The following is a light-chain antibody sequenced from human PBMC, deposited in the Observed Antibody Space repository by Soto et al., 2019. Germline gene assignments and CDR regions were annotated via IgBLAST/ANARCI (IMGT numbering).Light chain of an antibody. CDR3: AAWDDSLSGRYV. J-gene: IGLJ1*01. CDR2: RNN. Sequence: QSVLTQPPSASGTPGQRVTISCSGSSSNFGSNYVYWYQQLPGTAPKLLIYRNNQRPSGVPDRFSGSKPGTSASLAISGLRSEDEADYYCAAWDDSLSGRYVFGTGTRSPS. CDR1: SSNFGSNY. V-gene: IGLV1-47*01.